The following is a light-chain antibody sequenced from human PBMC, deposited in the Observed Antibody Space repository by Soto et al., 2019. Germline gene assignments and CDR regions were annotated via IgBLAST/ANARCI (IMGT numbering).Light chain of an antibody. V-gene: IGKV1-12*01. Sequence: DILMTQSPSSVSASVGDRVTITCRASQGIGGWLAWYQQKPGKAPRLLIYAASTLQNGVPSRFSGSRSGTVFTLTISSLQPEDFATYFCQQGNFFPYTFGQGIRVEIK. CDR2: AAS. CDR3: QQGNFFPYT. CDR1: QGIGGW. J-gene: IGKJ2*01.